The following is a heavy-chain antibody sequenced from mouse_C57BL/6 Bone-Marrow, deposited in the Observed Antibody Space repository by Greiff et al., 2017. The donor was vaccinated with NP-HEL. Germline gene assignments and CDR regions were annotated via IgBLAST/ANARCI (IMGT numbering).Heavy chain of an antibody. CDR1: GYTFTDYY. CDR3: ARLGRAWFAY. Sequence: EVQLQQSGPVLVKPGASVKMSCKASGYTFTDYYMNWVKQSHGKSLEWIGVINPYNGGTSHNQKFKGKATLTVDKSSSTAYMELNSLTSEDSAVYYCARLGRAWFAYWGQGTLVTVSA. CDR2: INPYNGGT. J-gene: IGHJ3*01. V-gene: IGHV1-19*01. D-gene: IGHD4-1*01.